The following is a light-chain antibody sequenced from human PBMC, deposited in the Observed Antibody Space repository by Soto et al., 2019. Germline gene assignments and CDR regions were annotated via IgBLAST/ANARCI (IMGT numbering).Light chain of an antibody. CDR3: HQYGSSPQT. Sequence: EIVLTQSPGTLSLXLGERATLSCRASQSVSSSYLAWYQQKPGQAPRLLIYGASSRATGIPDRFTGSGSGTDFTLTISRLEPEDFAVFYCHQYGSSPQTFGQGTKVDIK. J-gene: IGKJ1*01. CDR1: QSVSSSY. V-gene: IGKV3-20*01. CDR2: GAS.